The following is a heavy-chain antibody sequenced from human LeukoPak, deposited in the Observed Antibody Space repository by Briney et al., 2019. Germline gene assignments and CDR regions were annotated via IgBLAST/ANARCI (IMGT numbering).Heavy chain of an antibody. CDR2: ISYDGSNK. J-gene: IGHJ5*02. CDR1: GFTFSSYA. CDR3: ARATVPAATEYNWFDP. Sequence: GGSLRLSCAASGFTFSSYAMHWVRQAPGKGLEWVAVISYDGSNKYYADSVKGRFTISRDNSKNTLYLQMNSLRAEDTAVYYCARATVPAATEYNWFDPWGQGTLVTVSS. V-gene: IGHV3-30*04. D-gene: IGHD2-2*01.